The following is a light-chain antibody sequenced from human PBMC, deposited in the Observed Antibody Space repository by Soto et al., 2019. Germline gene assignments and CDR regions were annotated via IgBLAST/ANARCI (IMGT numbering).Light chain of an antibody. CDR1: QSVSNNY. Sequence: EIVFTQSPGTLSLSPGERATLSCRASQSVSNNYLAWYQQQPGKAPRLLIYGASNRATGIPDRFSGSGSGTDFTLTIRRLEPEDVAVYYCQQYGSSGTFGQGTKVDIK. CDR2: GAS. V-gene: IGKV3-20*01. J-gene: IGKJ1*01. CDR3: QQYGSSGT.